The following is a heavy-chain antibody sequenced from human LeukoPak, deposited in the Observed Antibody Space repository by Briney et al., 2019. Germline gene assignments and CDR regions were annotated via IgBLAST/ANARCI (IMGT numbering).Heavy chain of an antibody. V-gene: IGHV1-69*01. CDR2: IIPIFGTA. CDR3: ARGSVVVPAADDAFDI. J-gene: IGHJ3*02. D-gene: IGHD2-2*01. CDR1: GGTFSSYA. Sequence: GSSVKVSCKAPGGTFSSYAISWVRQAPGQGLEWMGGIIPIFGTANYAQKFQGRVTITADESTSTAYMELSSLRSEDTAVYYCARGSVVVPAADDAFDIWGQGTMVTVSS.